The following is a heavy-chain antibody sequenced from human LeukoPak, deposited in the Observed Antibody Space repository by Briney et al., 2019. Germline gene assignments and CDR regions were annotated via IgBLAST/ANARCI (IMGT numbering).Heavy chain of an antibody. D-gene: IGHD3-10*01. Sequence: GGSLRLSCAASGFTVSSNYMSWVRQAPGKGLEWVSVIYSGGSTYYADSVKGRFTISRDNSKNTPYLQMNSLRAEDTAVYYCARDRGRYYGDYGMDVWGQGTTVTVSS. CDR2: IYSGGST. V-gene: IGHV3-53*01. J-gene: IGHJ6*02. CDR3: ARDRGRYYGDYGMDV. CDR1: GFTVSSNY.